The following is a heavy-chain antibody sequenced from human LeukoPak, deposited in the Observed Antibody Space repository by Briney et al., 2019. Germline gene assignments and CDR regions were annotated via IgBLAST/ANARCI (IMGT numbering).Heavy chain of an antibody. Sequence: GGSLRLSCAASGFTVSSNYMSWVRQARGKGLEWVSVIYSGGSTYYADSVKGRFTLSRDNSKNTLYLQMNSLRAEDPAVYYCARGTGYYDSTQFDYWGQGTLVTVSS. CDR2: IYSGGST. J-gene: IGHJ4*02. CDR1: GFTVSSNY. CDR3: ARGTGYYDSTQFDY. V-gene: IGHV3-53*01. D-gene: IGHD3-22*01.